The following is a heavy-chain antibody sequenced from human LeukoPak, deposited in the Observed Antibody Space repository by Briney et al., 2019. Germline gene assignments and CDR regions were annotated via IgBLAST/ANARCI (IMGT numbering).Heavy chain of an antibody. CDR3: AKGRWLVDY. V-gene: IGHV3-30*02. Sequence: GGSLRLYCSASGFSSNNYGMHWLRQAPGQGLEGVAFTRYDGSHKDYADSVKGRFTSSRDNSKNTLYLQMNSLRDEDAAVYYCAKGRWLVDYWGRGTLVTVSS. CDR1: GFSSNNYG. D-gene: IGHD6-19*01. CDR2: TRYDGSHK. J-gene: IGHJ4*02.